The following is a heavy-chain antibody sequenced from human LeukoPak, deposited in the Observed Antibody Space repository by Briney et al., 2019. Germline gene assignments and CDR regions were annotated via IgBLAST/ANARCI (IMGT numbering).Heavy chain of an antibody. V-gene: IGHV3-30-3*01. J-gene: IGHJ4*02. CDR2: ISYDGSNK. CDR1: GFTFSSYA. D-gene: IGHD3-22*01. Sequence: PGGSLRLSCAASGFTFSSYAMHWVRQAPGKGLEWVAVISYDGSNKYYADSVKGRFTISRDNSKITLYLQMNSLRAEDTAVYYCAREGYYYDSSGYQVPIPDFDYWGQGTLVTVSS. CDR3: AREGYYYDSSGYQVPIPDFDY.